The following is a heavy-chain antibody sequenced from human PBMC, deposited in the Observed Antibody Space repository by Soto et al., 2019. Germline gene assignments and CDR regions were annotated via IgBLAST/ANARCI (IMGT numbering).Heavy chain of an antibody. Sequence: SETLSLTCALYGGSFSGYYCSFIRQPPGKGLQRIGEINHSGITNYNPSLKSRVTVSVDTSKNQFSLKLSSVTAADTAVYYCARGREALYSSSWYTTEYYGMDVWGQGATVSVAS. CDR1: GGSFSGYY. CDR2: INHSGIT. V-gene: IGHV4-34*01. J-gene: IGHJ6*01. CDR3: ARGREALYSSSWYTTEYYGMDV. D-gene: IGHD6-13*01.